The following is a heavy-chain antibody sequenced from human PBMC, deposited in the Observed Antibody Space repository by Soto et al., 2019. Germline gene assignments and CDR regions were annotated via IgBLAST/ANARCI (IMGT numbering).Heavy chain of an antibody. J-gene: IGHJ6*02. D-gene: IGHD6-13*01. CDR1: GYSFTTYR. CDR3: ARTSAGGKYYYGMDV. Sequence: GESLKISCKGSGYSFTTYRIGWVRQMPGKGLEWMGIIYPGDSETRYSPSFQGQVTISADKSISTAYLQWSSLKASDTAMYYCARTSAGGKYYYGMDVWGQGTTVTVSS. CDR2: IYPGDSET. V-gene: IGHV5-51*01.